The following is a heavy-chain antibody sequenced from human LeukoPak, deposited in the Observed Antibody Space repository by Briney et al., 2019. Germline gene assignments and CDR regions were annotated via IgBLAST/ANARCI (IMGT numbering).Heavy chain of an antibody. CDR3: ARDRFTMVRGGVNYFDY. CDR2: INPNSGGT. J-gene: IGHJ4*02. D-gene: IGHD3-10*01. V-gene: IGHV1-2*02. CDR1: GYTFTGYY. Sequence: ASVKVSCKASGYTFTGYYMHWVRQAPGQGLEWMGWINPNSGGTNYAQKFQGRVTMTRDTSISTAYMELSRLRSDDTAVYYCARDRFTMVRGGVNYFDYWGQGTLDTVSS.